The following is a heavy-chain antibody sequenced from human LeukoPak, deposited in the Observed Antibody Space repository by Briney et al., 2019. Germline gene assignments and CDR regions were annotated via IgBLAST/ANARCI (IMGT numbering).Heavy chain of an antibody. Sequence: GESLKISCKGSGYSFTNYWIGWVRQMPGKGLEWMGIIYPGDSDTTYSPSFQGQVTISADKSISTAYLQWSSLKASDTAMYYCARRDGYCSSTSCYADYYYGMDVWGQGTTVTVSS. D-gene: IGHD2-2*01. CDR1: GYSFTNYW. V-gene: IGHV5-51*01. J-gene: IGHJ6*02. CDR2: IYPGDSDT. CDR3: ARRDGYCSSTSCYADYYYGMDV.